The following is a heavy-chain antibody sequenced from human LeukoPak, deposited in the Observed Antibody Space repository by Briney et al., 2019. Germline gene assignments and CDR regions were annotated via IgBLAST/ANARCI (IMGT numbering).Heavy chain of an antibody. CDR1: GFTFSSYA. CDR2: ISGSGGST. J-gene: IGHJ4*02. V-gene: IGHV3-23*01. Sequence: GSLRLSSAASGFTFSSYAMSWVRQAPGKGLEWVSAISGSGGSTYYADSVKGRFTISRDNSKNTLYLQMNSLRAEDTAVYYCAKDPSVRYFDWPQGDYWGQGTLVTVSS. D-gene: IGHD3-9*01. CDR3: AKDPSVRYFDWPQGDY.